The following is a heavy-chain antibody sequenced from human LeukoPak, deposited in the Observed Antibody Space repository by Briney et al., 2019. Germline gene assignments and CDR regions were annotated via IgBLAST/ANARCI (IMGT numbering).Heavy chain of an antibody. D-gene: IGHD3-22*01. V-gene: IGHV4-59*01. CDR2: IYYSGSI. J-gene: IGHJ4*02. CDR1: GGSISSYY. CDR3: ERGVDDSSGYAFVY. Sequence: SEPLSLPCTVPGGSISSYYWSWIRQLPGKGLEWIGYIYYSGSINYKPSLKSRGTMSVDTSKNQFSLKVSSVTAADTAMYYCERGVDDSSGYAFVYWGEGSLVTVSS.